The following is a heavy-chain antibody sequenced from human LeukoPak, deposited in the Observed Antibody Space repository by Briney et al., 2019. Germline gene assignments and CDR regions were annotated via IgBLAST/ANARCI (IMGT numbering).Heavy chain of an antibody. CDR2: ISNSGEST. V-gene: IGHV3-23*01. D-gene: IGHD3-10*01. CDR1: GFTFSSYA. Sequence: GGSLRLSCAASGFTFSSYAMNWVRQAPGKGLEWVSTISNSGESTYYADSVKGRFTISRDNSKNTLFLQMNSLRAEDTAVYYCAKDAMVRGVLDYWGQGTLVTVSS. CDR3: AKDAMVRGVLDY. J-gene: IGHJ4*02.